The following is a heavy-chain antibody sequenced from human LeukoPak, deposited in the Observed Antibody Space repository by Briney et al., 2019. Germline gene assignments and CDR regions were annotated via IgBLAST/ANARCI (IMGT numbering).Heavy chain of an antibody. V-gene: IGHV3-23*01. CDR2: ISGSGGDT. CDR3: AKSRARRDGSSGSIDY. CDR1: GFTFTNYA. J-gene: IGHJ4*02. D-gene: IGHD3-22*01. Sequence: GSLRLSCVVSGFTFTNYAMSWVRQAPGKGLEWVSAISGSGGDTYYADSVKGRFTISRDNSKNTLYLQMNSLRADDTAVYYCAKSRARRDGSSGSIDYWGQGTLVTVSS.